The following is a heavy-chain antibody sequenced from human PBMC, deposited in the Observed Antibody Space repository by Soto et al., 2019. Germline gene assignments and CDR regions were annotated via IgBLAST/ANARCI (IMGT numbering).Heavy chain of an antibody. D-gene: IGHD6-13*01. Sequence: SETLSLTCAVYGGSISGYYWSWIRQPPGKGLEWIGEINHSGSTNYNPSLKSRVTISVDTSKNQFSLNLGSVTAADTAVYFCARGNIAAALVYWGQGTLVTVSS. CDR3: ARGNIAAALVY. CDR2: INHSGST. CDR1: GGSISGYY. J-gene: IGHJ4*02. V-gene: IGHV4-34*01.